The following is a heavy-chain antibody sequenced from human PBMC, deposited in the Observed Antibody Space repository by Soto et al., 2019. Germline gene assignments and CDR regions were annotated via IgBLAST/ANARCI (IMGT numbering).Heavy chain of an antibody. V-gene: IGHV1-8*01. CDR2: MNPNSGNT. CDR3: ARGSYYHGSGSYTRRWFDP. Sequence: QVQLVQSGAEVKKPGASVKVSCKASGYTFTGYDINWVRQDTGQGLEWMGWMNPNSGNTGYAQKFQGRVTMTRNTSISTAYMELSSLRSQDTAVYYCARGSYYHGSGSYTRRWFDPWGQGTLVTVSS. CDR1: GYTFTGYD. D-gene: IGHD3-10*01. J-gene: IGHJ5*02.